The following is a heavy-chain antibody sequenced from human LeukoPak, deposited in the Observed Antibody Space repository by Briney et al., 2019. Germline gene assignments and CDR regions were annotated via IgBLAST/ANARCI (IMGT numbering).Heavy chain of an antibody. CDR2: IYYSGST. CDR1: GGSISSGDYY. J-gene: IGHJ4*02. V-gene: IGHV4-30-4*01. CDR3: ARDAGVGAAMVVDY. D-gene: IGHD5-18*01. Sequence: SETLSLTCTVSGGSISSGDYYWSWIRQPPGKGLEWIGYIYYSGSTYYNPSLKSRVTISVDTSKNQFSLKLSSVTAADTAVYYCARDAGVGAAMVVDYWGQGTLVTVSS.